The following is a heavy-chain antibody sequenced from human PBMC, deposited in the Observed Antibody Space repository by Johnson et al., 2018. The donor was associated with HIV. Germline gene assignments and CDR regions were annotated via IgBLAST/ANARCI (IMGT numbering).Heavy chain of an antibody. V-gene: IGHV3-49*03. Sequence: VQLVESGGGLVQPGRSLRLSCTGSGFTFGDYAMTWFRQAPGKGLEWVGFIRSKAYGGTTDYAASIKGRFTISRDDSKTIAYLQMNSLKIEDTAMYYCARRGSIAAHPSCVLDAFDIWGQGTMVTVSS. D-gene: IGHD6-6*01. CDR2: IRSKAYGGTT. CDR3: ARRGSIAAHPSCVLDAFDI. J-gene: IGHJ3*02. CDR1: GFTFGDYA.